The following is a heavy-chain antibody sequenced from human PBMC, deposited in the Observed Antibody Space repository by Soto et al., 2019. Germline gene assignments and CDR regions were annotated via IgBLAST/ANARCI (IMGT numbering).Heavy chain of an antibody. CDR1: GFTVSSNY. J-gene: IGHJ4*02. V-gene: IGHV3-53*02. CDR2: IYSGGST. D-gene: IGHD3-3*01. Sequence: EVQLVETGGGLIQPGGSLRLSCAASGFTVSSNYMSWVRQAPGKGLEWVSVIYSGGSTYYADSVKGRFTISRDNSKNTLYLQMNSLRAEDTAVYYCARDGGQDYDFWSGYYTFWGQGTLVTVSS. CDR3: ARDGGQDYDFWSGYYTF.